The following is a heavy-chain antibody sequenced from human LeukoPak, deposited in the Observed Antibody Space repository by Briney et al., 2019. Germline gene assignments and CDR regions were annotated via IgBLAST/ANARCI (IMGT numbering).Heavy chain of an antibody. V-gene: IGHV3-74*01. CDR3: VRSLRSADF. CDR2: ISTDGSQT. J-gene: IGHJ4*02. Sequence: GGSLRLSCAAPGFTFSNYWMHWVRQAPGKGLMWVSQISTDGSQTFYADSVKGRFTISRDNAKNTLFLQMDSLRPEDTAVYYCVRSLRSADFWGQGTLVTVSS. CDR1: GFTFSNYW.